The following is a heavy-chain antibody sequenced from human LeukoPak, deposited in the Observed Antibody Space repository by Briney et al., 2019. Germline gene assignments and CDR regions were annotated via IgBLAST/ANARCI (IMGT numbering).Heavy chain of an antibody. CDR2: ISKSGANT. J-gene: IGHJ4*02. D-gene: IGHD2-21*01. V-gene: IGHV3-23*01. Sequence: GGSLRLSCAVSGITFSTIGVSWVRLAPGKGLEWVSSISKSGANTYYADSVKGRFTISRDNSKDTLYLQMNSLRAEDTAVYYCANVVGGYWGQGTLVTVSS. CDR3: ANVVGGY. CDR1: GITFSTIG.